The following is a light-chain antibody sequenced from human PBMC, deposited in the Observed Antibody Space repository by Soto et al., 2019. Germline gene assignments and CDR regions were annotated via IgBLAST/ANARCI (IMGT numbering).Light chain of an antibody. J-gene: IGKJ5*01. V-gene: IGKV1-33*01. Sequence: DIQMTQSPSSLSASIGDRVILTCQASQDIANSLNWYQHKPEKAPKLLIYDASNLERGVPARFRGSGSGTDFSFTISSLQPEDIATYYCQQYENLPPTFGQGTRLEIK. CDR2: DAS. CDR3: QQYENLPPT. CDR1: QDIANS.